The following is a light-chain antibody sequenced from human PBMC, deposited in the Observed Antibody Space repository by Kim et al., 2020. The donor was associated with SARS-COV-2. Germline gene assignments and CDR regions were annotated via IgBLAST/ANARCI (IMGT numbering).Light chain of an antibody. CDR2: GKN. V-gene: IGLV3-19*01. CDR3: NSRDSSGNWV. CDR1: SLRSYD. J-gene: IGLJ3*02. Sequence: VALGQTVRITCQGDSLRSYDASWYQQKPGEATVLVIYGKNNRPSGIPDRFSGSSSGNTASLTITGAQAEDEADYYCNSRDSSGNWVFGGGTKLTVL.